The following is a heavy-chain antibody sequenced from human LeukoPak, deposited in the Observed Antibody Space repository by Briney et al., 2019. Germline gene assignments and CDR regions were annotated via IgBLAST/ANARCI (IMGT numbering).Heavy chain of an antibody. CDR2: VYYNGET. CDR1: GDTISSHF. D-gene: IGHD3-9*01. V-gene: IGHV4-59*11. J-gene: IGHJ6*03. CDR3: ARGFAFTGFFEFYYSDSMDV. Sequence: SETLSLTCNVSGDTISSHFWSWIRQSPGTGLEWIGYVYYNGETNYNPTLESRATMSVDASKKHFSLKLTSVTAADTAVYYCARGFAFTGFFEFYYSDSMDVWGKGTTVTVSS.